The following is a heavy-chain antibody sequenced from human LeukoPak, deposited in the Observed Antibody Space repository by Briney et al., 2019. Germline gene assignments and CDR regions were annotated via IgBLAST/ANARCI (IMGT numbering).Heavy chain of an antibody. CDR1: GFTFSNAW. CDR2: IKSKTDGGTT. Sequence: PGGSLRLSCAASGFTFSNAWMSWVRQAPGKGLEWDGRIKSKTDGGTTDYAAPVKGRFTISRDDSKNTLYLQMNSLKTEDTAVYYCAREVYGDNYFDYWGQGTLVTVSS. CDR3: AREVYGDNYFDY. D-gene: IGHD4-17*01. J-gene: IGHJ4*02. V-gene: IGHV3-15*01.